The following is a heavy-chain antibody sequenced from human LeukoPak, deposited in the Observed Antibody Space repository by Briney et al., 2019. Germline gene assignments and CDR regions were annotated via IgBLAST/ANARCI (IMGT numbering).Heavy chain of an antibody. J-gene: IGHJ6*02. CDR1: GFTFSSYA. CDR3: AREASLRTAMGPYYYYGMDV. Sequence: GGSLRLSCAASGFTFSSYAMSWVRQAPGKGLEWVSAISGSGGSTYYADSVKGRFTISRDNSKNTLYLQMNSLRAEDTAVFYCAREASLRTAMGPYYYYGMDVWGQGTTVTVSS. D-gene: IGHD5-18*01. CDR2: ISGSGGST. V-gene: IGHV3-23*01.